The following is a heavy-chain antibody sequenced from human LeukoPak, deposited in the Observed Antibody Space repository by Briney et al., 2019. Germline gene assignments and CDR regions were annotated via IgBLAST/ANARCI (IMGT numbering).Heavy chain of an antibody. V-gene: IGHV4-59*01. CDR2: IYYIGST. Sequence: PSETLSLTCTVSGDXISSYYWSWIRQPPGKGLEWIGYIYYIGSTNYNPSLKSRVTISVDTSKNQFSLKLGSVTAADTAVYYCARDYAFDIWGQGTMVTVSS. CDR3: ARDYAFDI. J-gene: IGHJ3*02. CDR1: GDXISSYY.